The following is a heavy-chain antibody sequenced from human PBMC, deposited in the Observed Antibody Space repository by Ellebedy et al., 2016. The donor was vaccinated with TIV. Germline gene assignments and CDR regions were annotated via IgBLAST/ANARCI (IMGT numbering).Heavy chain of an antibody. Sequence: GGSLRLXXAASGFTFSSYSMNWVRQAPGKGLEWVSSISSSSSYIYYADSVKGRFTISRDNAKNSLYLQMNSLRAEDTAVYYCARDRLSPGYYDSSGYCDYWGQGTLVTVSS. V-gene: IGHV3-21*01. CDR2: ISSSSSYI. CDR1: GFTFSSYS. CDR3: ARDRLSPGYYDSSGYCDY. D-gene: IGHD3-22*01. J-gene: IGHJ4*02.